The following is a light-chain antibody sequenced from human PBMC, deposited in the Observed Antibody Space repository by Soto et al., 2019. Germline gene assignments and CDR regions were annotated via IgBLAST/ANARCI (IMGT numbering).Light chain of an antibody. CDR2: GAS. CDR3: QQYNNWPPLT. Sequence: EIVLTQSPGTLSLSPGERATLSCRASQSVRNNFLAWYQQKPGQAPRLLIYGASSRATGIPDRFGGSGSGTDFTLTISGLEPEDLAVYYCQQYNNWPPLTFGGGTKVEIK. CDR1: QSVRNNF. V-gene: IGKV3-20*01. J-gene: IGKJ4*01.